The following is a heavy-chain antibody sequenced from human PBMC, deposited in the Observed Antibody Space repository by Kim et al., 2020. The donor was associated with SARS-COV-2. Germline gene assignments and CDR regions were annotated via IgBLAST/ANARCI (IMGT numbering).Heavy chain of an antibody. CDR3: SRGRWATMEIDY. CDR1: GYTFTSYY. D-gene: IGHD5-12*01. J-gene: IGHJ4*02. CDR2: INPSGGGT. V-gene: IGHV1-46*01. Sequence: ASVKVSCKASGYTFTSYYMHWVRQAPGQGLEWMGIINPSGGGTSYAQKFQGRVTMTRDTSTSTVYMELSSLRSEDTAVYYCSRGRWATMEIDYWGQGTLVTVSS.